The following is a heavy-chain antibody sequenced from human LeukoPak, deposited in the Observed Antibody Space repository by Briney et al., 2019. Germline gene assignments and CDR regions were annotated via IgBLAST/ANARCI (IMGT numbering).Heavy chain of an antibody. D-gene: IGHD6-19*01. CDR1: CYTFTSYG. V-gene: IGHV1-18*01. CDR2: NSSYNRNT. J-gene: IGHJ4*02. Sequence: AAVKVSCKSSCYTFTSYGISGVPHAPGQGGEGVGWNSSYNRNTNYAQKVQGRVSITTDTSTSTAYMELRSLRSDDTAVYYCARGSAVAGSSFDHWGQGTVVTVSS. CDR3: ARGSAVAGSSFDH.